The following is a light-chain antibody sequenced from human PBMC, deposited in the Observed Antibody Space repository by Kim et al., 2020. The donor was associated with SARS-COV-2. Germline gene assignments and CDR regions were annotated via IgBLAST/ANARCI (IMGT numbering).Light chain of an antibody. CDR1: QSVSSY. J-gene: IGKJ2*01. Sequence: EIVMTQSPATLSVSPGERAALSCRASQSVSSYLAWYQQKPGQSPRLLIYDASTRASGVPARFSGSGSGTEFTLTITNLQSEDFAVYYCQQYNDWPPGDTFGQGTKLEI. CDR3: QQYNDWPPGDT. CDR2: DAS. V-gene: IGKV3D-15*01.